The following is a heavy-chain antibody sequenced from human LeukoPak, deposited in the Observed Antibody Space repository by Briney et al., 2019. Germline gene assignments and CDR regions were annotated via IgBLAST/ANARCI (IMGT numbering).Heavy chain of an antibody. CDR1: GFTFSDYY. CDR2: ISSSGSTL. J-gene: IGHJ6*03. CDR3: AREGEHCSGTSCYTLHYYYYYMDV. V-gene: IGHV3-11*04. D-gene: IGHD2-2*02. Sequence: GGSLRLSCEASGFTFSDYYMSWIRQAPGKGLEWVSYISSSGSTLYYLDSVKGRFTISRDNAKNSLYLQMNCLRAEDTALYYCAREGEHCSGTSCYTLHYYYYYMDVWGKGTAVTVSS.